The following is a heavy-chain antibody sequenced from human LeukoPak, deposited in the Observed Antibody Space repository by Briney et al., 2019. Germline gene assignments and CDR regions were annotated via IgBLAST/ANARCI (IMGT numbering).Heavy chain of an antibody. CDR3: ARRGGSIQLWTYYFDY. V-gene: IGHV3-66*01. D-gene: IGHD5-18*01. CDR2: IYSGGST. Sequence: AGGSLRPSCAASGFTVSSNYMSWVRQAPGKGLEWVSVIYSGGSTYYADSVKGRFTISRDNSKNTLYLQMNSLRAEDTAVYYCARRGGSIQLWTYYFDYWGQGTLVTVSS. CDR1: GFTVSSNY. J-gene: IGHJ4*02.